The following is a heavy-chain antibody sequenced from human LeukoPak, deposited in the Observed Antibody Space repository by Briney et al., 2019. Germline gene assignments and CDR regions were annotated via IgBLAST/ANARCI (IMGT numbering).Heavy chain of an antibody. Sequence: SETLSLTCTVPGGSISSYYWSWIRQPPGKGLEYIGYIYYSVTTNYNPSLKSRVTISVDTSKNQFSLRLSSVTAADTAVYYCARTYYDGNSRAFDIWGQGTMVTVSS. CDR1: GGSISSYY. CDR3: ARTYYDGNSRAFDI. V-gene: IGHV4-59*01. J-gene: IGHJ3*02. CDR2: IYYSVTT. D-gene: IGHD4-23*01.